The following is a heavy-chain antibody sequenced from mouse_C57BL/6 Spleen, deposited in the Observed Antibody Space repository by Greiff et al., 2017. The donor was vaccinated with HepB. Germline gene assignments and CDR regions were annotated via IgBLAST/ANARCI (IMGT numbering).Heavy chain of an antibody. CDR2: IYPGDGDT. V-gene: IGHV1-82*01. D-gene: IGHD6-2*01. CDR3: ASTPLVAWLAT. J-gene: IGHJ3*01. Sequence: QVQLQQSGPELVKPGASVKISCTASGYAFSSSWMNWVKQRPGKGLEWIGRIYPGDGDTNYNGKFKGKATLTADKSASTAYMQLSSLTSEDPAVSFCASTPLVAWLATGGKGTLVTGS. CDR1: GYAFSSSW.